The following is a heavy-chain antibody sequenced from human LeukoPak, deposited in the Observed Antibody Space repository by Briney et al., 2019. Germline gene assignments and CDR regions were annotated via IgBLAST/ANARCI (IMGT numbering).Heavy chain of an antibody. J-gene: IGHJ4*02. CDR1: GYSFTSYW. D-gene: IGHD1-1*01. V-gene: IGHV5-51*01. CDR3: ATLVINWNDTGPI. CDR2: IYPGDSDT. Sequence: GESLKISCKGSGYSFTSYWIGWVRQMPGKGLEWMGIIYPGDSDTRYSPSFQGQVTISADKSISTAYLQWSSLKASDTAMHYCATLVINWNDTGPIWGQGTLVTVSS.